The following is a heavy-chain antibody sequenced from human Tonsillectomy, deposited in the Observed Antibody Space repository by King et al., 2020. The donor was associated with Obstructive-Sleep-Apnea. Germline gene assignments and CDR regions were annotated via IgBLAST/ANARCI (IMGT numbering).Heavy chain of an antibody. D-gene: IGHD3-10*01. V-gene: IGHV3-23*04. CDR2: INTRGTT. J-gene: IGHJ4*02. CDR1: GFTFSSYG. Sequence: VQLVESGGGMVQPGGSLRLSCAASGFTFSSYGISWVRQAPGKGLEWVSAINTRGTTFYAGSVRGRFTISRDNSQYTVNLHVNSLRAEDTALYYCAKEGGGSGVYWVDSWGQGTLVTVSS. CDR3: AKEGGGSGVYWVDS.